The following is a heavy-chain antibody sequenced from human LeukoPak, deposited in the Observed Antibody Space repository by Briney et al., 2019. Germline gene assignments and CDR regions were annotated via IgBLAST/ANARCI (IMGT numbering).Heavy chain of an antibody. V-gene: IGHV4-59*01. J-gene: IGHJ3*02. D-gene: IGHD3-22*01. CDR2: IYDSGST. Sequence: SETLSLTCTVSGGSISSYYWSWIRQPPGKGLEWIGYIYDSGSTNYNPSLKSRVTISVDTSKNQFSLRLSSVTAADTAVYYCACLTTADAFDIWGQGTMVTVSS. CDR1: GGSISSYY. CDR3: ACLTTADAFDI.